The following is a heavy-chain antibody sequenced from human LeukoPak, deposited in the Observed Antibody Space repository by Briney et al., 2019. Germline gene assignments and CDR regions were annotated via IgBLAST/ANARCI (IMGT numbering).Heavy chain of an antibody. J-gene: IGHJ5*02. V-gene: IGHV4-39*01. CDR1: GGSISSRAYY. CDR3: ARRNWNYENWLDP. CDR2: IYYNGNT. Sequence: PSATLSLTCTVSGGSISSRAYYWGRIPQPPGKGLERIGSIYYNGNTYYNPSLKSRVTISGDTSNNQFFLKLTSVAAADTAVYYCARRNWNYENWLDPWGQGTLVTVSS. D-gene: IGHD1-7*01.